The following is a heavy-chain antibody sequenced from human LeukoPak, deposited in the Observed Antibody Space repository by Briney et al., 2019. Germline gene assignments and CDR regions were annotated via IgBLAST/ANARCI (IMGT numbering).Heavy chain of an antibody. CDR1: GYSFTSYW. Sequence: GESLKISCKGSGYSFTSYWIGWVRQMPGKGLEWMGIIYPGDSDTRYSPSFKGQVTISADKSISTAYLQWSSLKASDTAMYYCATPPITMVRGVIAGHWGQGTLVTVSS. D-gene: IGHD3-10*01. CDR2: IYPGDSDT. J-gene: IGHJ4*02. V-gene: IGHV5-51*01. CDR3: ATPPITMVRGVIAGH.